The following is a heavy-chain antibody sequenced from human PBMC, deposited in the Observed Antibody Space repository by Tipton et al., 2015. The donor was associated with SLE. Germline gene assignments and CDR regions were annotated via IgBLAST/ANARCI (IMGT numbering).Heavy chain of an antibody. Sequence: TLSLTCTVSGGSINSDSYYWGWIRQSPGKGLERIGSLYYTGSTYYNPSLKSRVTISIDTSKNQFSLKLRSVTAADTAVYYCAREPYDYVWGSYRYVYFDYWGQGTLVTVSS. D-gene: IGHD3-16*02. CDR3: AREPYDYVWGSYRYVYFDY. J-gene: IGHJ4*02. CDR1: GGSINSDSYY. V-gene: IGHV4-39*07. CDR2: LYYTGST.